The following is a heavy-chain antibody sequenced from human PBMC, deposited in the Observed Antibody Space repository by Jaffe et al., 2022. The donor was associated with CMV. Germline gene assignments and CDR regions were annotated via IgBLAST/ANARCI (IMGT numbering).Heavy chain of an antibody. CDR1: GGSISSYY. D-gene: IGHD4-4*01. Sequence: QVQLQESGPGLVKPSETLSLTCTVSGGSISSYYWSWIRQPPGKGLEWIGYIYYSGSTNYNPSLKSRVTISVDTSKNQFSLKLSSVTAADTAVYYCAIMGTTVTTRPLDYYYYYMDVWGKGTTVTVSS. CDR3: AIMGTTVTTRPLDYYYYYMDV. J-gene: IGHJ6*03. CDR2: IYYSGST. V-gene: IGHV4-59*08.